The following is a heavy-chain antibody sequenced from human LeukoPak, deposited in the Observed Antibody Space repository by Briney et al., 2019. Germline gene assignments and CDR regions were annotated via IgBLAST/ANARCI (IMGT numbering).Heavy chain of an antibody. CDR2: ISGSGGST. V-gene: IGHV3-23*01. CDR3: AKGGYDFWSGYYSTYYFDY. J-gene: IGHJ4*02. CDR1: EFTFSSYA. Sequence: GGSLRLSCAASEFTFSSYAMNWVRQAPGKGLEWVSAISGSGGSTYYADSVKGRFTISRDNSKNTLYLQMNSLRAEDTAVYYCAKGGYDFWSGYYSTYYFDYWGQGTLVTVSS. D-gene: IGHD3-3*01.